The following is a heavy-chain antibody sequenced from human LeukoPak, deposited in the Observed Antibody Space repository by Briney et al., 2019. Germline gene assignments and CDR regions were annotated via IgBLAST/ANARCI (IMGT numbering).Heavy chain of an antibody. Sequence: ASVKVSCKASGYTFTSYYMHWVRQAPGQGLEWMGIINPSGGSTSYAQKFQGRVTMTRDMSTSTVYMELSSLRSEDTAVYYCARAARESYYDFWSGYISPYYYYYMDVWGKGTTVTVSS. V-gene: IGHV1-46*01. D-gene: IGHD3-3*01. CDR2: INPSGGST. J-gene: IGHJ6*03. CDR1: GYTFTSYY. CDR3: ARAARESYYDFWSGYISPYYYYYMDV.